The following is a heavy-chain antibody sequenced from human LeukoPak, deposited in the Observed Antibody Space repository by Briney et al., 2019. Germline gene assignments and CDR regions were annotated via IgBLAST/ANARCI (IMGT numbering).Heavy chain of an antibody. CDR2: IKPNSGGT. CDR3: ARVPTYNWNYPTKYYFDY. D-gene: IGHD1-7*01. Sequence: ASVKVSCKASGYTFTGYYMHWVRQAPGQGPEWMGWIKPNSGGTNYAQKFQGRVTMTRNTSISTAYMELSSLRSEDTAVYYCARVPTYNWNYPTKYYFDYWGQGTLVTVSS. CDR1: GYTFTGYY. J-gene: IGHJ4*02. V-gene: IGHV1-2*02.